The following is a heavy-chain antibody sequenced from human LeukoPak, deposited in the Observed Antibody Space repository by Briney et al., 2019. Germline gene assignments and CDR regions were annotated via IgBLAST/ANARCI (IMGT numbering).Heavy chain of an antibody. CDR3: ARGVNDFWSGYYTNYYYYYMDV. D-gene: IGHD3-3*01. Sequence: GASVKVSCKASGGTFSSYAISWVRQAPGQGLEWMGGIIPIFGTASYAQKFQGRVTITADESTSTAYMELSSLRSEDTAVYYCARGVNDFWSGYYTNYYYYYMDVWGKGTTVTVSS. J-gene: IGHJ6*03. CDR2: IIPIFGTA. CDR1: GGTFSSYA. V-gene: IGHV1-69*01.